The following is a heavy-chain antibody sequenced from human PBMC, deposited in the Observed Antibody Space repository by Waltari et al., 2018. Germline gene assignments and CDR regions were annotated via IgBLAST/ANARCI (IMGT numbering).Heavy chain of an antibody. J-gene: IGHJ2*01. Sequence: QVQLVESGGGVVQPGRSLRLSCAASGFTFSSYGMHWVRQAPGKGLEWVGVIWYDGSNKYYADSVKGRFTISRDNSKNTLYLQMNSLRAEDTAVYYCAKDRDTDWYFDLWGRGTLVTVSS. CDR3: AKDRDTDWYFDL. D-gene: IGHD2-21*01. CDR2: IWYDGSNK. V-gene: IGHV3-33*06. CDR1: GFTFSSYG.